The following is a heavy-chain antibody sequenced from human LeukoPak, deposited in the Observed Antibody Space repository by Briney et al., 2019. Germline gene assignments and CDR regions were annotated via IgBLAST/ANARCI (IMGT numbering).Heavy chain of an antibody. V-gene: IGHV4-39*07. CDR2: IYYSGIT. J-gene: IGHJ3*02. Sequence: PSETLSLTCTVSGGSISSSSYYWGWIRQPPGKGLEWIGSIYYSGITYYNPSLKSRVTISVDTSKNQFSLQLSSVTAADTAVYYCARALSTYDFWSGYYTEAERDAFDIWGQGTMVTVSS. D-gene: IGHD3-3*01. CDR1: GGSISSSSYY. CDR3: ARALSTYDFWSGYYTEAERDAFDI.